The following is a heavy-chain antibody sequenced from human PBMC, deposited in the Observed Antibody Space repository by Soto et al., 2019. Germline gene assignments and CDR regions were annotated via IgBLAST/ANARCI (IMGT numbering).Heavy chain of an antibody. CDR1: GGTFSSYA. J-gene: IGHJ6*02. Sequence: QVPLVQSGAEVKKPGFSVTVSCTASGGTFSSYAISWVRQAPGQGLEWMGGIIPLFGTANYAQKFQGRVTITADKSTSTAYMELISLRSEDTSVYYCARSGQLVRPEPYYYSGMDVFGQGTTVTVSS. D-gene: IGHD6-13*01. CDR3: ARSGQLVRPEPYYYSGMDV. V-gene: IGHV1-69*06. CDR2: IIPLFGTA.